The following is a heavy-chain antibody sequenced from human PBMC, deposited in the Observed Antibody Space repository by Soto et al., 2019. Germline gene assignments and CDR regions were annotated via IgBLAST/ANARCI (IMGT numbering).Heavy chain of an antibody. CDR1: GYKFTTSY. J-gene: IGHJ4*02. V-gene: IGHV5-51*07. CDR2: IYPGDSDT. Sequence: HSLKISGKGSGYKFTTSYIAWVHQTPGKGLEWVGIIYPGDSDTRYSPSFQGQVTISADKSISIAYLQWSSLKASDSGMYYCARRQTVAGTVDYWGQGTLVTVSS. D-gene: IGHD6-19*01. CDR3: ARRQTVAGTVDY.